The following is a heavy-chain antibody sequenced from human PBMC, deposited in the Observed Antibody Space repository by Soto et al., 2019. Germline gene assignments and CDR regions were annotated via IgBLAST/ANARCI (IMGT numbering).Heavy chain of an antibody. J-gene: IGHJ4*02. CDR3: ARDSRGGFDY. Sequence: ASVKVSCKASGYTFTSYDINWVRQATGQGLEWMGWMNPNSGNTGYAQKFQGRVTMTRNTSISTAYMELNSLRAGDTAVYYCARDSRGGFDYWGQGTLVTVSS. D-gene: IGHD2-15*01. CDR2: MNPNSGNT. V-gene: IGHV1-8*01. CDR1: GYTFTSYD.